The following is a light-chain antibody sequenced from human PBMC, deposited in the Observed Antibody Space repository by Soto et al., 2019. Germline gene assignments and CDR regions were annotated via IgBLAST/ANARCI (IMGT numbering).Light chain of an antibody. CDR3: QQYNNWPPIT. CDR2: GAS. Sequence: EIVMTQSPATLSVSPGERPTLCCRASQSVSSNLAWYQQKPGQAPRLLIYGASTRATGIPARFSGSGSGTEFTLTISSLQSEDYAAYYCQQYNNWPPITFGQGTRLEIK. CDR1: QSVSSN. V-gene: IGKV3-15*01. J-gene: IGKJ5*01.